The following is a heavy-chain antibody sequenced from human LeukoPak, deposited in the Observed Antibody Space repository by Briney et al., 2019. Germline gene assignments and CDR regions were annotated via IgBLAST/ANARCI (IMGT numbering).Heavy chain of an antibody. CDR1: GYTFTSYG. Sequence: ASVKVSCKASGYTFTSYGISWVRQAPGQGLEWMGWIGAYNGNTNYAQKLQGRVTMTTDTSTSTAYMELRSLRSDDTAVYYCVRDLHFYYYGMDVWGQGTTVTVSS. V-gene: IGHV1-18*01. J-gene: IGHJ6*02. CDR2: IGAYNGNT. D-gene: IGHD3-3*02. CDR3: VRDLHFYYYGMDV.